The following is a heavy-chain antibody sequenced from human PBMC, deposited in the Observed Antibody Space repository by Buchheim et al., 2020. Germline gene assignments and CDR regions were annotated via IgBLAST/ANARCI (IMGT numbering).Heavy chain of an antibody. V-gene: IGHV3-30*18. CDR3: AKPPDYDFWSGYYALYY. Sequence: QVQLVESGGGVVQPGRSLRLSCAASGITFSTYAMHWVRQAPGKGLEWVAVVSYDGSNKYYADSVKGRFTISRDNSKNTLYLQMNSLRAEDTAVYYCAKPPDYDFWSGYYALYYWGQGTL. CDR1: GITFSTYA. J-gene: IGHJ4*02. D-gene: IGHD3-3*01. CDR2: VSYDGSNK.